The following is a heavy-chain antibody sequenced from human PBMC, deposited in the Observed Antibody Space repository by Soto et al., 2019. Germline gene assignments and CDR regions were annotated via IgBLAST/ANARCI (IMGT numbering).Heavy chain of an antibody. D-gene: IGHD2-2*01. CDR3: ARGPPIVVVPAAIPQTYYYYYMDV. CDR2: ISAYNGNT. V-gene: IGHV1-18*01. Sequence: QVQLVQSGAEVKKPGASVKVSCKASGYTFTSYGISWVRQAPGQGLEWMGWISAYNGNTNYAQKLQGRGTMTTDTSTSTAYMELRSLRSDDTAVYYCARGPPIVVVPAAIPQTYYYYYMDVWGKGTTVTVSS. CDR1: GYTFTSYG. J-gene: IGHJ6*03.